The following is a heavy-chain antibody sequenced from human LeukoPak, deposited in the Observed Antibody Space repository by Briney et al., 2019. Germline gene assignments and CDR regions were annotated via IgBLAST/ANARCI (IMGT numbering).Heavy chain of an antibody. V-gene: IGHV1-18*01. J-gene: IGHJ6*02. CDR2: ISAYNGNT. CDR1: GYTFTSYG. CDR3: ARDERRTQRKTVYYYYYGMDV. Sequence: ASVKVSCKASGYTFTSYGISWVRQAPGQGLEWMGWISAYNGNTNYAQKLQGRVTMTTDTSTSTAYMELRSLRSDDTAVYYCARDERRTQRKTVYYYYYGMDVWGQGTTVTVSS. D-gene: IGHD1-1*01.